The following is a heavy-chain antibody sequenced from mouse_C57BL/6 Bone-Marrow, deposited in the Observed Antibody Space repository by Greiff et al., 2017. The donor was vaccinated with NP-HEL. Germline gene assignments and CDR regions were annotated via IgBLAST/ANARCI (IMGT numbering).Heavy chain of an antibody. CDR3: AREDYSNLYWYFDV. CDR2: IDPSDSYT. J-gene: IGHJ1*03. CDR1: GYTFTSYW. D-gene: IGHD2-5*01. V-gene: IGHV1-50*01. Sequence: QVQLKQPGAELVKPGASVKLSCKASGYTFTSYWMQWVKQRPGQGLEWIGEIDPSDSYTNYNQKFKGKATLTVDTSSSTAYMQLSSLTSEDSAVYYCAREDYSNLYWYFDVWGTGTTVTVSS.